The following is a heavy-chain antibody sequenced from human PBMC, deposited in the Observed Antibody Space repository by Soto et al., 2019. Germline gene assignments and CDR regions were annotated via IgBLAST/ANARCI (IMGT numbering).Heavy chain of an antibody. D-gene: IGHD3-22*01. CDR3: ATVKGYYYDSSGYPWYFDY. J-gene: IGHJ4*02. Sequence: SETLSLTCTVSGGSISSGDYYWSWVRQPPGKGLEWIGEIYHSGSTNYNPSLKSRVTISVDKSKNQFSLKLSSVTAADTAVYYCATVKGYYYDSSGYPWYFDYWGQGTLVTVSS. CDR2: IYHSGST. V-gene: IGHV4-4*02. CDR1: GGSISSGDYY.